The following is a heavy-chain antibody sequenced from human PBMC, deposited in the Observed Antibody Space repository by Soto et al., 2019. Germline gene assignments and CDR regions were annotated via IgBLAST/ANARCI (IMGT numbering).Heavy chain of an antibody. Sequence: SETLSLTCTVSGGSMSRGDYYWSWIRQPPGKGLEWIGFIYYTGSTYYNPSLESRVAISLDTSRSQFSLTLHSVTAADTAIYYCARDRHNNFFDPWGQGTLVTVSS. CDR2: IYYTGST. V-gene: IGHV4-30-4*01. CDR1: GGSMSRGDYY. J-gene: IGHJ5*02. CDR3: ARDRHNNFFDP. D-gene: IGHD6-6*01.